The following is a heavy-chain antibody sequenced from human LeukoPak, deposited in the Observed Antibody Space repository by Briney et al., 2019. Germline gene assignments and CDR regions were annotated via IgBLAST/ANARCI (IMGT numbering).Heavy chain of an antibody. V-gene: IGHV3-23*01. CDR3: AKGSIAARPYYYGMDV. CDR1: GFTFSSYA. D-gene: IGHD6-6*01. Sequence: GGSLRLSCAASGFTFSSYAMSWVRQAPGKGLEWVSAISGSGGSTYYADSVKGRFTISRDNSKNTLYLQMNSLRAEDTAVYYCAKGSIAARPYYYGMDVWGQGTMVTVSS. CDR2: ISGSGGST. J-gene: IGHJ6*02.